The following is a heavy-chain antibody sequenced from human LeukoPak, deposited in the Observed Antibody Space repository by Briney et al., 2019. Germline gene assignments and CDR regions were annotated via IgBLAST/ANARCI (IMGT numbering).Heavy chain of an antibody. D-gene: IGHD3-10*01. J-gene: IGHJ4*02. Sequence: ASVKVSCKASGYTFTDYYMHWVRQAPGQGLEWMGWINPKSGGTNYAQKFQGRVTMTRDTSINTAYMELTSLRSDDTAVYYCARVIGFGELSLGYWGQGTLVTVSS. CDR1: GYTFTDYY. CDR3: ARVIGFGELSLGY. CDR2: INPKSGGT. V-gene: IGHV1-2*02.